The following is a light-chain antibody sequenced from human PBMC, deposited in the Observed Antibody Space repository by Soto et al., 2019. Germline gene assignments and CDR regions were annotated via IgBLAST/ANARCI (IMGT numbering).Light chain of an antibody. CDR1: SSNIGGGYD. Sequence: QSVLTQPPSVSGAPGQRVTISCTGSSSNIGGGYDVHWYQQLPGTAPKLLIYANRDRPSGVPDRFSGSKSGSSASLAITGLQAEDEADYYCQSYDSHLSGREVFGGGTKVTVL. CDR2: ANR. V-gene: IGLV1-40*01. J-gene: IGLJ2*01. CDR3: QSYDSHLSGREV.